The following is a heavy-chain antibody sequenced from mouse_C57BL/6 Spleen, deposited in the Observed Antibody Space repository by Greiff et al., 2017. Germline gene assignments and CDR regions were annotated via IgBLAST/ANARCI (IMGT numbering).Heavy chain of an antibody. V-gene: IGHV5-16*01. D-gene: IGHD1-1*01. CDR2: INYDGSST. CDR3: ARDKEYYGLDY. J-gene: IGHJ4*01. Sequence: EVKLMESEGGLVQPGSSMKLSCTASGFTFSDYYMAWVRQVPEKGLEWVANINYDGSSTYYLDSLKSRFIISRDNAKNILYLQMSSLKSEDTATYYCARDKEYYGLDYWGQGTSVTVSS. CDR1: GFTFSDYY.